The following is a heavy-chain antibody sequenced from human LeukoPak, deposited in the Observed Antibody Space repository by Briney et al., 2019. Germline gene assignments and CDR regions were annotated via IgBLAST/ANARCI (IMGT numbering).Heavy chain of an antibody. CDR1: GYTFTKYY. D-gene: IGHD2-2*01. J-gene: IGHJ5*02. Sequence: PLASVKVSCKASGYTFTKYYIHWVRQAPGQGLEWMGWINPKSGGTNYVQKFQGRVTMTRDTSISTAYMELTRLRSDDTAVYYCARGWEYQLPTGNWFDPWGQGTLVSVSS. CDR3: ARGWEYQLPTGNWFDP. CDR2: INPKSGGT. V-gene: IGHV1-2*02.